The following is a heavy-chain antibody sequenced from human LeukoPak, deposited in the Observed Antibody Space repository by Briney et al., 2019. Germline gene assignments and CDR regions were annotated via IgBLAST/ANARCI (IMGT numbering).Heavy chain of an antibody. CDR3: ARRFAPSRNDAFDI. CDR1: GGSINSSSYY. CDR2: IYYSGST. J-gene: IGHJ3*02. V-gene: IGHV4-39*01. Sequence: SETLSLTCTVSGGSINSSSYYWGWIRQPPGKGLEWIGTIYYSGSTYYHPSLKSRVTISVVTSKNQFSLKLSSVTASDTAVYYCARRFAPSRNDAFDIWGQGTMVTVSS. D-gene: IGHD3-10*01.